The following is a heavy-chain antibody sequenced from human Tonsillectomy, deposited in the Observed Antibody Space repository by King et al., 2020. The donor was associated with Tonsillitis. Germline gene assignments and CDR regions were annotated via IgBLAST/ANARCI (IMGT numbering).Heavy chain of an antibody. Sequence: QLVQSGAEVKKPGESLNISCKASGYSFSNYWIGWVRQMPGKGLEYMGIVYPGDSDTTYSPSFQGQVIISADKSISTAYLQWSSLKASDSAMYYCATVGASALEGTFDLWGHGTVVTVSS. CDR3: ATVGASALEGTFDL. CDR1: GYSFSNYW. J-gene: IGHJ3*01. V-gene: IGHV5-51*01. D-gene: IGHD1-26*01. CDR2: VYPGDSDT.